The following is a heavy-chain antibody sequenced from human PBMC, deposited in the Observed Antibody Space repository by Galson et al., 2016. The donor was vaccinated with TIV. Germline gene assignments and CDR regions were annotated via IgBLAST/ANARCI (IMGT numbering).Heavy chain of an antibody. CDR3: ARDGVINPRVLEY. D-gene: IGHD3-22*01. Sequence: LSLTCTVSDGSISSYFWSWIRQSPGKGLEWIGHIYYSGTTDYNPSLKSRVSISIDSSKKQFSLRLTSVTAADTAVYYCARDGVINPRVLEYWGQGALVTVSP. CDR2: IYYSGTT. J-gene: IGHJ4*01. CDR1: DGSISSYF. V-gene: IGHV4-59*01.